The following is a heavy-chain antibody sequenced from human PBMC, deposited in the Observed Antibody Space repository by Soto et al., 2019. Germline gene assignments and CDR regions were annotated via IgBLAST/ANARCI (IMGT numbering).Heavy chain of an antibody. Sequence: SETLSLTCTVSGGSISSGGYYWSWIRQHPGKGLEWIGYIYYSGSTYYNPSLKSRVTISVDTSKNQFSLKLSSVTAADTAVYYCARGRGGSSGSDFDYWGQGTLVTVSS. V-gene: IGHV4-31*03. CDR3: ARGRGGSSGSDFDY. J-gene: IGHJ4*02. CDR2: IYYSGST. D-gene: IGHD3-22*01. CDR1: GGSISSGGYY.